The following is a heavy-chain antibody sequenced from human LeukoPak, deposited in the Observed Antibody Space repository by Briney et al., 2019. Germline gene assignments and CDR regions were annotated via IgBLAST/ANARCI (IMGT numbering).Heavy chain of an antibody. V-gene: IGHV4-61*01. Sequence: PSETLSLTCTVSGYSISSGYYWGWIRQPPGKGLEWIGYIYYSGSTNYNPSLKSRVTISVDTSKNQFSLKLSSVTAADTAVYYCARALTYYDYVWGSYRWGYFDYWGQGTLVTVSS. CDR2: IYYSGST. J-gene: IGHJ4*02. D-gene: IGHD3-16*02. CDR1: GYSISSGYY. CDR3: ARALTYYDYVWGSYRWGYFDY.